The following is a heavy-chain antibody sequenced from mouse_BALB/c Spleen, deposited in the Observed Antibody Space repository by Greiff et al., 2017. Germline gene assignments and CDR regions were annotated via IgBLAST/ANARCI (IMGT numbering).Heavy chain of an antibody. Sequence: QVQLQESGAELVRPGASVTLSCKASGYTFTDYEMHWVKQTPVHGLEWIGAIDPETGGTAYNQKFKGKATLTADKSSSTAYMELRSLTSEDSAVYYCTGFYGSSLYYAMDYWGQGTSVTVSS. V-gene: IGHV1-15*01. J-gene: IGHJ4*01. CDR3: TGFYGSSLYYAMDY. CDR2: IDPETGGT. CDR1: GYTFTDYE. D-gene: IGHD1-1*01.